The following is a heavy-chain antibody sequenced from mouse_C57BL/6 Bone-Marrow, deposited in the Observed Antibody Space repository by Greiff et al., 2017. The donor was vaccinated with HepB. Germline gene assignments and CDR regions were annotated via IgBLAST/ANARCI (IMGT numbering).Heavy chain of an antibody. J-gene: IGHJ2*01. CDR1: GYAFSSYW. D-gene: IGHD2-2*01. Sequence: QVQLKESGAELVKPGASVKISCKASGYAFSSYWMNWVKQRPGKGLEWIGQIYPGDGDTNYNGKFKGKATLTADKSSSTAYMQLSSLTSEDSAVYFCAREGNLLWFPDYWGQGTTLTVSS. CDR2: IYPGDGDT. CDR3: AREGNLLWFPDY. V-gene: IGHV1-80*01.